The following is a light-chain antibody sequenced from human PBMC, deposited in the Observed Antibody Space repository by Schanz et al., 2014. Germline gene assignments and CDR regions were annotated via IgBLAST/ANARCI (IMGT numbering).Light chain of an antibody. Sequence: ETVLTQSPGTLSLSPGDRATLSCRASQSVSSNLAWYQQKPGQAPRLLIYGASNRATGIPDRFSGSGSGTEFTLTISSLQSEDFAVYYCQQYGSSPPWTFGQGTKVEIK. J-gene: IGKJ1*01. V-gene: IGKV3-20*01. CDR1: QSVSSN. CDR3: QQYGSSPPWT. CDR2: GAS.